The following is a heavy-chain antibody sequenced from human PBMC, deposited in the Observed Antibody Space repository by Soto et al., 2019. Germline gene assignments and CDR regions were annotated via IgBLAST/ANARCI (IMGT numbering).Heavy chain of an antibody. J-gene: IGHJ4*02. CDR3: ARVGGYSYGDIDY. D-gene: IGHD5-18*01. CDR2: IYYSGGT. CDR1: GGSISSYY. V-gene: IGHV4-59*01. Sequence: PSETLSLTCTVSGGSISSYYWSWIRQPPGKGLEWIGYIYYSGGTNYNPSLKSRVTISVDTSKNQFSLKLSSVTAADTAVYYCARVGGYSYGDIDYWGQGTLVTVS.